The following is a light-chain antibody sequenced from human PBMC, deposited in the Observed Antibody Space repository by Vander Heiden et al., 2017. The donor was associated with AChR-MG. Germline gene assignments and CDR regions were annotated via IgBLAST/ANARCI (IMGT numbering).Light chain of an antibody. CDR2: YSS. Sequence: SYVLTQAPSVSVAPGQTARITCGGNNIGSKHVHWYQQRPGQAPVLVVCYSSRRPSGIPERFSGSNSGNTATLTISRVEAGDEADYYCQVWDSSSALSVFGTATKVTVL. V-gene: IGLV3-21*02. CDR3: QVWDSSSALSV. J-gene: IGLJ1*01. CDR1: NIGSKH.